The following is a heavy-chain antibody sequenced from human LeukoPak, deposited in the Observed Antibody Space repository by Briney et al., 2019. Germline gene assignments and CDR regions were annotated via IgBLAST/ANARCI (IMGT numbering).Heavy chain of an antibody. D-gene: IGHD3-9*01. CDR1: GFTFSNYW. CDR2: IRQDGGEK. J-gene: IGHJ4*02. CDR3: ARDGFILTMDY. Sequence: GGSLRLSCAASGFTFSNYWMTWVRQAPRKGLEWVANIRQDGGEKYYVESVRGRFTISRDNAESSLYLQMNSLRVEDTAVYYCARDGFILTMDYWGQGILVTVSS. V-gene: IGHV3-7*01.